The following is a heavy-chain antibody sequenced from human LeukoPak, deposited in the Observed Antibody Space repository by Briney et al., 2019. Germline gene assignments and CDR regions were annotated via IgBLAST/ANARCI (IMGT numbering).Heavy chain of an antibody. D-gene: IGHD6-13*01. Sequence: SETLSLTCTVSGGSISSYYWSWIRQPPGKGLEWIGYIYYSGSTYYNPSLKSRVTISVDTSKNQFSLKLSSVTAADTAVYYCARDDSSSWHQIDYWGQGTLVTVSS. V-gene: IGHV4-59*06. CDR3: ARDDSSSWHQIDY. CDR1: GGSISSYY. J-gene: IGHJ4*02. CDR2: IYYSGST.